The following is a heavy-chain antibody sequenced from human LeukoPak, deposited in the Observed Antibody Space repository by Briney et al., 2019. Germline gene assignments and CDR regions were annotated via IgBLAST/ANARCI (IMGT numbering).Heavy chain of an antibody. Sequence: GGSLRLSCAASGFTFSSYGMHWVRQAPGKGLEWVAVISYDGSNKYYADSVKGRFTISRDNSKNTLYLQMNSLRAEDTAVYYCAKDPREMATITYYFDYWGQGTLVTVSS. CDR3: AKDPREMATITYYFDY. CDR2: ISYDGSNK. V-gene: IGHV3-30*18. CDR1: GFTFSSYG. D-gene: IGHD5-24*01. J-gene: IGHJ4*02.